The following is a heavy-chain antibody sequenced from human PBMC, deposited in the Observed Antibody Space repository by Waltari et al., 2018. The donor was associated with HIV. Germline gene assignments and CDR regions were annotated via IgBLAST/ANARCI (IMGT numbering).Heavy chain of an antibody. Sequence: EVQLVESGGNLVQPGGSLRLSCAASGFTFSSQSMNGVRQAPGKGLEWVSYISSSSSPTYYADSVRGRFTISRDNAKNSLYLQMNSLRDEDTAVYYCARRIAAGGTQYFEYWGQGTLVTVSS. J-gene: IGHJ4*02. V-gene: IGHV3-48*02. CDR1: GFTFSSQS. CDR2: ISSSSSPT. CDR3: ARRIAAGGTQYFEY. D-gene: IGHD6-13*01.